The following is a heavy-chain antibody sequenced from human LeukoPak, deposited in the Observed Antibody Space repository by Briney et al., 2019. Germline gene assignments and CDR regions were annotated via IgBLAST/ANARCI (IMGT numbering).Heavy chain of an antibody. V-gene: IGHV4-39*01. J-gene: IGHJ4*02. CDR3: ARHPAHYYDSSGYYVFDY. D-gene: IGHD3-22*01. Sequence: SETLSLTCTVSGGSISNSRDYWGWIRQPPGKGLEWLGSIYYSGSTYYNPSLKSRVTISVDTSKNQFSLKLSSVTAADTAVYYCARHPAHYYDSSGYYVFDYWGQGTLVTVSS. CDR2: IYYSGST. CDR1: GGSISNSRDY.